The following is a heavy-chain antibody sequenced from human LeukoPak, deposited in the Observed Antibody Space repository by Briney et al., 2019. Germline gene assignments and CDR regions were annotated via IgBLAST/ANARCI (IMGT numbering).Heavy chain of an antibody. CDR1: GFTFSDYY. J-gene: IGHJ4*02. CDR2: ISSRSNSI. CDR3: AREGLYNYGYVYGY. V-gene: IGHV3-11*04. D-gene: IGHD5-18*01. Sequence: GSLRLSCAASGFTFSDYYMSWIRQAPGKGLEWVSYISSRSNSIYYADSVKGRFTISRDNAKNSLYLQMNSLRAEDTAVYFCAREGLYNYGYVYGYWGQGTLVTVSS.